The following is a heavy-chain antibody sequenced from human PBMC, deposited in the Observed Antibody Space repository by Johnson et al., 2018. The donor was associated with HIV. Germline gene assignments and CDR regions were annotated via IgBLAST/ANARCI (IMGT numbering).Heavy chain of an antibody. D-gene: IGHD3-16*01. J-gene: IGHJ3*02. CDR2: ISYDGSNK. Sequence: QVQLVESGGGVVQPGRSLRLSCAASGFTFSSYAMHWVRQAPGKGLEWVAVISYDGSNKYYADSVKGRFTISRDNSKNTLYLQMNSLRAEDTAVYYCARDPPSLLRGAFDIWGQGIMVTVSS. CDR1: GFTFSSYA. CDR3: ARDPPSLLRGAFDI. V-gene: IGHV3-30-3*01.